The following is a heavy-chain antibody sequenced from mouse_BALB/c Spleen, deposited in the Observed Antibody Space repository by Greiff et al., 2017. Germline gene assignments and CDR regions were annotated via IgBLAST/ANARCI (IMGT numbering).Heavy chain of an antibody. Sequence: EVQRVESGGGLVQPGGSLRLSCATSGFTFTDYYMSWVRQPPGKALEWLGFIRNKANGYTTEYSASVKGRFTISRDNSQSILYLQMNTLRAEDSATYYCARAYDGAMDYWGQGTSVTVSS. D-gene: IGHD1-2*01. V-gene: IGHV7-3*02. CDR1: GFTFTDYY. CDR2: IRNKANGYTT. CDR3: ARAYDGAMDY. J-gene: IGHJ4*01.